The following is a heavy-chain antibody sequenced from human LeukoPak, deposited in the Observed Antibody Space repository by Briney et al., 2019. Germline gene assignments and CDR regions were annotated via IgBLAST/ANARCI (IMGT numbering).Heavy chain of an antibody. CDR1: GFTFSSYS. V-gene: IGHV3-21*01. Sequence: PGGSLRLSCAASGFTFSSYSMNWVRQAPGKGLEWVSSISSSSSYIYYADSVKGRFTISRDNAKNSLYLQMNSLRAEDTAVYYCAASSGSGNYAYYFDYWGQGTLVTVSS. J-gene: IGHJ4*02. CDR3: AASSGSGNYAYYFDY. CDR2: ISSSSSYI. D-gene: IGHD3-22*01.